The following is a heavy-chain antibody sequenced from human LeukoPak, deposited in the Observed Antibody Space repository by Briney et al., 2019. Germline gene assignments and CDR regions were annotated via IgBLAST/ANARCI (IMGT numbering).Heavy chain of an antibody. CDR2: IESKTDGETT. J-gene: IGHJ4*02. Sequence: GGSLRLSCVGSGFSFTDAWMSWVRQIPGKGLEWVGRIESKTDGETTDYATPVKDRFIISRDDSTNTLYLQMNSLRSEDTAVYYCSTYGSGRKFDYWGQGTLVTVSS. V-gene: IGHV3-15*04. CDR1: GFSFTDAW. CDR3: STYGSGRKFDY. D-gene: IGHD3-10*01.